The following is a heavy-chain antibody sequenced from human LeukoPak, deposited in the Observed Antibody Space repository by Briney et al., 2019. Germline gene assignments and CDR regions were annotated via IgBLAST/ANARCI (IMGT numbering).Heavy chain of an antibody. V-gene: IGHV3-9*01. D-gene: IGHD3-3*01. Sequence: GRSLRLSCAASGFTFDDYAMHWVRQAPGKGPEWVSGISWNSGSIGYADSVKGRFTISRDNAKNSLYLQMNSLRAEDTALYYCAKDWGVVIMMGVFDYWGQGTLVTVSS. J-gene: IGHJ4*02. CDR3: AKDWGVVIMMGVFDY. CDR2: ISWNSGSI. CDR1: GFTFDDYA.